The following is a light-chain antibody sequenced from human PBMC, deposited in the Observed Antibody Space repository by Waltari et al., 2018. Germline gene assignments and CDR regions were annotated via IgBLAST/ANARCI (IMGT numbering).Light chain of an antibody. CDR2: GAS. J-gene: IGKJ1*01. CDR1: ESVSRA. CDR3: QHYLRLPVT. Sequence: EIVLTQSPGTLSLSVGERATVSCRASESVSRALAWYQQKPCQAPRLLIYGASTRATCIPDQFSGSGSGTDFSLTISRLEPDDFAVYYCQHYLRLPVTFGQGTTVEI. V-gene: IGKV3-20*01.